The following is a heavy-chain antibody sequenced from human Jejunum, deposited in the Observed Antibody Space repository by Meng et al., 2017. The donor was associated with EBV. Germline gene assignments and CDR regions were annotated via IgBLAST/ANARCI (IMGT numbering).Heavy chain of an antibody. J-gene: IGHJ4*02. Sequence: QVQVLRSGSGLKPPGASVKVSCKASGYSFTSRAMHWVRQAPGQGLEWMGWINTDTRNPTYAQGLTGRFVFSLDTSVSTAYLQISSLKAEDTAVYYCARGEGGYCSSSSCYLGTWGQGTLVTVSS. D-gene: IGHD2-2*01. V-gene: IGHV7-4-1*02. CDR1: GYSFTSRA. CDR2: INTDTRNP. CDR3: ARGEGGYCSSSSCYLGT.